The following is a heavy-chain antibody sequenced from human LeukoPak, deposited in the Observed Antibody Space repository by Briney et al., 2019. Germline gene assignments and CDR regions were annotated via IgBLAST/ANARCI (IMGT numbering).Heavy chain of an antibody. Sequence: HGESLKISCKGSGYSFTSYWIGWVRQMPGKGLEWMGIIWLVNSDARVSPSFQGRVTISADKSINTAYLQWISLEASDTAIYYCARRESVTGAPFDSWGQGTLVTVSS. J-gene: IGHJ4*02. CDR1: GYSFTSYW. V-gene: IGHV5-51*01. D-gene: IGHD6-19*01. CDR3: ARRESVTGAPFDS. CDR2: IWLVNSDA.